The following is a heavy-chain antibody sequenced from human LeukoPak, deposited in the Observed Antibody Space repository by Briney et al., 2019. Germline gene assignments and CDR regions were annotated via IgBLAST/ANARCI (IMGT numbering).Heavy chain of an antibody. Sequence: SETLSLTCTVSGGPISSYYWSWIRQPVGKGLEWIGRIHSSGSTNYNPSLKSRVTISVDTSKNQFSLKLSSVTAADTAVYYCARQRELLLFDPWGQGTLVTVSS. CDR3: ARQRELLLFDP. V-gene: IGHV4-4*07. CDR2: IHSSGST. J-gene: IGHJ5*02. CDR1: GGPISSYY. D-gene: IGHD1-26*01.